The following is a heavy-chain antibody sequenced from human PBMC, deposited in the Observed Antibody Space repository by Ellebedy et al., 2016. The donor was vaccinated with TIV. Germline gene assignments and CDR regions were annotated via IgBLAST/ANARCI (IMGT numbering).Heavy chain of an antibody. CDR1: GFLFSDCI. Sequence: GGSLRLXCKASGFLFSDCIMNWIRQAPGNGLEWVASISSSGTYIYYADSLEGRFTIARDNVKDSVFLQMNDLRVDDSGVYYCARTTPYNIAVAGPDYWGQGTLVTVTS. J-gene: IGHJ4*02. V-gene: IGHV3-21*01. D-gene: IGHD6-19*01. CDR3: ARTTPYNIAVAGPDY. CDR2: ISSSGTYI.